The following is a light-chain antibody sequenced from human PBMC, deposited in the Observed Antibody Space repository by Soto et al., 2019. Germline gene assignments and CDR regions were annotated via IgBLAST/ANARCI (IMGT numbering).Light chain of an antibody. CDR1: NSNIGAGYD. V-gene: IGLV1-40*01. CDR2: GNN. CDR3: QSQDGSLSVSV. Sequence: HSVLTQPPSVSGAPGQRVTISCTGSNSNIGAGYDVHWYQQLPRIAPKLLIYGNNIRPSGVPDRFSGSKFATSAYLTISGLQAEDEAEYYCQSQDGSLSVSVFGGGTKVTVL. J-gene: IGLJ3*02.